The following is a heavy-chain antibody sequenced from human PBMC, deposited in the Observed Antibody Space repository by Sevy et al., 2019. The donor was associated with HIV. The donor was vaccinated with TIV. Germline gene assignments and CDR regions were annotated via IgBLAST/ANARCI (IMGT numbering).Heavy chain of an antibody. CDR1: GFAFRDSA. V-gene: IGHV3-30-3*01. Sequence: GGSLRLSCEASGFAFRDSAIHWVRQSPGKGLEWVALISHGGSYEYYVDSVKGRFTVSSDRSKNILYLQMDSLRAEDTAVYYCTRMVSGGLRWELIKENALDIWGQGTAVTVSS. CDR3: TRMVSGGLRWELIKENALDI. J-gene: IGHJ3*02. D-gene: IGHD4-17*01. CDR2: ISHGGSYE.